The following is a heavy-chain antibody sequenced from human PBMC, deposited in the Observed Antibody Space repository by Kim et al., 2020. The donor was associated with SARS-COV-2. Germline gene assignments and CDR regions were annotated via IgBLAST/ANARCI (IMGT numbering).Heavy chain of an antibody. CDR2: ISSSSSYI. J-gene: IGHJ3*02. D-gene: IGHD4-17*01. V-gene: IGHV3-21*01. CDR1: GFTFSSYS. Sequence: GGSLRLSCAASGFTFSSYSMHWVRPAPGKGLEWVSSISSSSSYIYYADSVKGRFTISRDNSKNSLYLQMNSLRAADTAVYYCARDFYGDYPGACDIWGQG. CDR3: ARDFYGDYPGACDI.